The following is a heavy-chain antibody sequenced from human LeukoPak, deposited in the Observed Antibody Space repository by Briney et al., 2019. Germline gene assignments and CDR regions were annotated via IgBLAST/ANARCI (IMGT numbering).Heavy chain of an antibody. V-gene: IGHV3-30*18. CDR2: ISDDGSNK. J-gene: IGHJ3*02. Sequence: GRSLRLSCAASGFTFSSYGMHWVRQAPGKGLEWVAVISDDGSNKHYGDSVKGRFTISRDDSKNTLYLQMNSLRADDTAVYYCAKDLGGVGATPDAFDIWGQGTMVTVSS. CDR3: AKDLGGVGATPDAFDI. CDR1: GFTFSSYG. D-gene: IGHD1-26*01.